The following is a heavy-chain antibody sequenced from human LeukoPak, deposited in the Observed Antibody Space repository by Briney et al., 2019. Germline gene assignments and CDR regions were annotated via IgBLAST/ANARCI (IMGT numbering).Heavy chain of an antibody. D-gene: IGHD4-23*01. CDR1: GGSISSRSDY. J-gene: IGHJ6*03. Sequence: PSEALSLTCTVSGGSISSRSDYWGWIRQTPGKGLEWIGNLDSSGSTYYNPSLKSRVTISVGTSKNQFSLNLRSVTAADTAIYFCSRSHDYGGLYFYYYMDVWGKGTTVTVSS. V-gene: IGHV4-39*01. CDR2: LDSSGST. CDR3: SRSHDYGGLYFYYYMDV.